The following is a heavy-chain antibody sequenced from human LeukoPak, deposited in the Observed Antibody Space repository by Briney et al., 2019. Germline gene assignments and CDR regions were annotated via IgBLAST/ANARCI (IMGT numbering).Heavy chain of an antibody. CDR2: IKQDGSDK. CDR3: ARDPPYTIFGVVTVEYYFDY. J-gene: IGHJ4*02. D-gene: IGHD3-3*01. Sequence: AGGSLRLSCATSGFTFSNYWMSWVRRAPGKGLEWVASIKQDGSDKYYVDSVKGRFTISRDNATNSLYLQMNTLRAEDTAVYYCARDPPYTIFGVVTVEYYFDYWGQGTLVTVSS. CDR1: GFTFSNYW. V-gene: IGHV3-7*01.